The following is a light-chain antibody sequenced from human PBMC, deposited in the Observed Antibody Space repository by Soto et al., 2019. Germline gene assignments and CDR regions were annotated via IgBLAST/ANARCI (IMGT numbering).Light chain of an antibody. CDR2: EVT. Sequence: QSALTQPASVSGSPGQSITISCTGTSSDVGGYDYVSWYQQHPGKAPKLMIYEVTNRPSGVSNRFSASKSGDTASLTISGLQAEDEPDYYCSSYTGSNTLYVFGTGTKVAVL. J-gene: IGLJ1*01. CDR1: SSDVGGYDY. V-gene: IGLV2-14*01. CDR3: SSYTGSNTLYV.